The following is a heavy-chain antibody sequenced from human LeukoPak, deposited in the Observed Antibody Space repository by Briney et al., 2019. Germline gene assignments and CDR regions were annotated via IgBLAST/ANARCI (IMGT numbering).Heavy chain of an antibody. CDR2: ISGSGGGT. V-gene: IGHV3-23*01. CDR1: GFTFSSIA. Sequence: GGSLRLSCAASGFTFSSIAMSWVRQAPDKGLEWVSTISGSGGGTYYADSVKGRFTISRDDSKNTLYLQMNSLRADDTAVYYCAKDRPGAFDYWGQGTLVTVSS. CDR3: AKDRPGAFDY. D-gene: IGHD3-10*01. J-gene: IGHJ4*02.